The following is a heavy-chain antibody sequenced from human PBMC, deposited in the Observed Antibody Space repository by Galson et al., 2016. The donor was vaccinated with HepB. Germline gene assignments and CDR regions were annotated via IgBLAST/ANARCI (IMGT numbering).Heavy chain of an antibody. CDR1: GYTFTSYY. Sequence: SVKVSCKASGYTFTSYYMHWVRQAPGQGLEWMGLINPSGGTTSYAQKFQGRVTMTRDTSTSTVYMELSSLRSEDTAVYYCARCHPGFMITFGGAYDYWGQGTLVTVSS. V-gene: IGHV1-46*01. CDR3: ARCHPGFMITFGGAYDY. D-gene: IGHD3-16*01. J-gene: IGHJ4*02. CDR2: INPSGGTT.